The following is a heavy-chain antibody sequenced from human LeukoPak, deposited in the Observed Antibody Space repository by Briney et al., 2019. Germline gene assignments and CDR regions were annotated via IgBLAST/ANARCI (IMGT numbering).Heavy chain of an antibody. V-gene: IGHV3-33*08. Sequence: GGSLRLSCVASGFTFSSYGMHWVRQAPGKGLEWVAVIWYDGSDKYYADSVKGRFTTSRDNSKNTLYLQMNSLRAEDTAVYYCARGGGTHCSSTSCSIDYWGQGTLVIVSS. J-gene: IGHJ4*02. CDR1: GFTFSSYG. CDR2: IWYDGSDK. D-gene: IGHD2-2*01. CDR3: ARGGGTHCSSTSCSIDY.